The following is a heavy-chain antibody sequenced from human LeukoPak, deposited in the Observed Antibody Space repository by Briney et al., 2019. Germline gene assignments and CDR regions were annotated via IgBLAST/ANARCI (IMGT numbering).Heavy chain of an antibody. D-gene: IGHD5-18*01. CDR1: GFTFDDYG. Sequence: PGGSLRLSCAASGFTFDDYGMSWVRQAPGKGLEWVSGINWNGGSTDYADSVKGRFTISRDNAKKSLYLQMNSLRAEDTALYYCARGAEVQLWSYYFDYWGQGTLVTVSS. CDR2: INWNGGST. CDR3: ARGAEVQLWSYYFDY. V-gene: IGHV3-20*04. J-gene: IGHJ4*02.